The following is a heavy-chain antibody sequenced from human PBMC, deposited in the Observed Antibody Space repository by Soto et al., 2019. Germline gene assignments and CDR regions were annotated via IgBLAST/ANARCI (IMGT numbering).Heavy chain of an antibody. D-gene: IGHD2-15*01. CDR1: GGSISSGDYY. Sequence: SETLSLTCTVSGGSISSGDYYWSWIRQPPGKGLEWIGYIYYSGSTYYNPSLKSRVTISVDTSKNQFSLKLSSVTAADTAVYYCARDGKAVVAAPNHYYSDYWGQGTRVT. J-gene: IGHJ4*02. CDR2: IYYSGST. V-gene: IGHV4-30-4*01. CDR3: ARDGKAVVAAPNHYYSDY.